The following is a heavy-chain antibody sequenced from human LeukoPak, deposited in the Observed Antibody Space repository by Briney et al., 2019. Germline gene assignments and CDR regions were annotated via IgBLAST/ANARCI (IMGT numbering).Heavy chain of an antibody. Sequence: SETLSLTCTVSGDSMSSYHWSWLRQPPGKGLEWIGYVIYSGRTNYNPSPKSRVIISVDKSKNQFSLKVNSVTAADTAVYYCATHRVVASAGWFDPWGQGTLVTVSS. D-gene: IGHD2-2*01. V-gene: IGHV4-59*08. CDR1: GDSMSSYH. J-gene: IGHJ5*02. CDR2: VIYSGRT. CDR3: ATHRVVASAGWFDP.